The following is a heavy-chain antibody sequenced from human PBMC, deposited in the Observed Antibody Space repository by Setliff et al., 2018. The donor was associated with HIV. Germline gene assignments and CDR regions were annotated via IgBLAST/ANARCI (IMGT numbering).Heavy chain of an antibody. Sequence: PSETLSLTCTVSGGSISSSSYHWGWIRQPPGKGLEWIGSIYYSGSTYYNPSLKSRVTISVDTSKNQFSLNLNSLTAADTAIYYCARGAEYPNWYFDLWGRGTLVTVS. CDR2: IYYSGST. CDR1: GGSISSSSYH. V-gene: IGHV4-39*01. J-gene: IGHJ2*01. CDR3: ARGAEYPNWYFDL.